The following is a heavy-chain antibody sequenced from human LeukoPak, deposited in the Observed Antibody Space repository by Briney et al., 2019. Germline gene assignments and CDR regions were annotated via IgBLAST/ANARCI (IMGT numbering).Heavy chain of an antibody. CDR1: GGSISSYY. J-gene: IGHJ4*02. CDR3: ARDRDYVGSTFDY. V-gene: IGHV4-4*07. Sequence: SETLSLTCTVSGGSISSYYWSWMRQPARKGLEWIGRIYTSGSTNYNPSLKSRVTMSVDTSKNQFSLKLSSVTAADTAVYYCARDRDYVGSTFDYWGQGTLVTVSS. CDR2: IYTSGST. D-gene: IGHD3-16*01.